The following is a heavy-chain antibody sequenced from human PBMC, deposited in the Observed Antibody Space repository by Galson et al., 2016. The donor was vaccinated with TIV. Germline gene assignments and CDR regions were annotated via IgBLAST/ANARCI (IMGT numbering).Heavy chain of an antibody. D-gene: IGHD3-3*01. V-gene: IGHV3-23*01. Sequence: SLRLSCAASTFTFRNYAMSWVRQSPGKGLEWVATISGFGSNTYYPDSVKGRFTVSRDNSKDTLYLQMNSLGAGDTALYFCAKTTVLEYDFWSSHPRSLDSWGQGTLVSVSS. J-gene: IGHJ4*02. CDR2: ISGFGSNT. CDR3: AKTTVLEYDFWSSHPRSLDS. CDR1: TFTFRNYA.